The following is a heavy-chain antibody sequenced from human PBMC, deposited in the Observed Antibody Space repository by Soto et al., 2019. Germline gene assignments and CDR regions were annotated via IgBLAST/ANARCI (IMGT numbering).Heavy chain of an antibody. CDR3: SRGDRTTNLLTTTTSGFAD. V-gene: IGHV1-46*01. CDR1: GYTFTNYY. CDR2: INPSGGSP. J-gene: IGHJ5*02. D-gene: IGHD1-1*01. Sequence: QVQVVQSGAEVKKPGASVKVSCRASGYTFTNYYMHWVRQAPGQGLEWMGIINPSGGSPTYAQKFQDRVTMTSDTSTSTVYLELSSLRSEDTAVYYCSRGDRTTNLLTTTTSGFADWGQGTLVTVSS.